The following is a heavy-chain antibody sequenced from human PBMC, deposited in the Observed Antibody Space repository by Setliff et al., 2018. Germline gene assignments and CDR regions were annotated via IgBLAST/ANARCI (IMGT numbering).Heavy chain of an antibody. J-gene: IGHJ6*02. CDR3: ARDGMVRGVRDYYGMDV. V-gene: IGHV1-46*01. Sequence: ASVKVSCKASGYTFTSYGFSWVRQAPGQGLEWMGIINPSGGTTGYAQRFQGRVTMTGDTSTSTVYMELSSLRSEDTAVYYCARDGMVRGVRDYYGMDVWGQGTTVTVSS. D-gene: IGHD3-10*01. CDR1: GYTFTSYG. CDR2: INPSGGTT.